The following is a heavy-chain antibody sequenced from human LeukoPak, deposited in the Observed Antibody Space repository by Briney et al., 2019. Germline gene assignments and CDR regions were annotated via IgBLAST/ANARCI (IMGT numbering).Heavy chain of an antibody. CDR1: GFTFSSYV. Sequence: GGSLRLSCAASGFTFSSYVMSWVRQAPGKGLEWVSYINHNAETIYYADSVKGRFTISRDNAKNVLYLQMNRLGDGDTAVYYCARDSDWAFDNWGQGTLVTVSS. V-gene: IGHV3-48*02. CDR3: ARDSDWAFDN. D-gene: IGHD2-21*02. J-gene: IGHJ4*02. CDR2: INHNAETI.